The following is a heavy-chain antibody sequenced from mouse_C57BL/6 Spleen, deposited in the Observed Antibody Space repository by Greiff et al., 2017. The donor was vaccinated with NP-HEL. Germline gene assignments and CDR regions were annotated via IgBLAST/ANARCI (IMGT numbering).Heavy chain of an antibody. Sequence: EVMLVESGGGLVKPGGSLKLSCAASGFTFSSYAMSRVRQTPEKRLEWVATISDGGSYTYYPDNVKGRFTISRDNAKNNRYLQMSHLKSEDTAMYYCARDGYSYYAMDYWGQGTSVTVSS. D-gene: IGHD2-3*01. CDR2: ISDGGSYT. J-gene: IGHJ4*01. V-gene: IGHV5-4*01. CDR1: GFTFSSYA. CDR3: ARDGYSYYAMDY.